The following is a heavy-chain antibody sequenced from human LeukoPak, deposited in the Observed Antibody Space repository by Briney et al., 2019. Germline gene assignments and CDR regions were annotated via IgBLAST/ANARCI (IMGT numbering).Heavy chain of an antibody. D-gene: IGHD3-10*01. CDR3: ARGTYGSGSYYYYYYGMDV. Sequence: PGRSLRLSCAASGFTFSSYAMHWVRQAPGKGLEWVAVISYDGSNKYYADSVKGRFTISRDNSKNTLYLQMNSLRAEDTAVYYCARGTYGSGSYYYYYYGMDVWGQGTTVTVSS. V-gene: IGHV3-30*04. CDR1: GFTFSSYA. CDR2: ISYDGSNK. J-gene: IGHJ6*02.